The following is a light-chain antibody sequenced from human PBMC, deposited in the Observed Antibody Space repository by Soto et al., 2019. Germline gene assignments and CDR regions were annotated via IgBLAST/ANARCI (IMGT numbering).Light chain of an antibody. V-gene: IGKV1-8*01. J-gene: IGKJ1*01. CDR3: QQYYSYPQT. CDR1: QGISSY. Sequence: AIRMTQSPSSLSASTGDRVTITCRASQGISSYLAWYQQKPGKAPKLLIYAASTLQSRVPSRFSGSGSGTDFTLTISCLQSEDFATSYCQQYYSYPQTFGQGTKVEIK. CDR2: AAS.